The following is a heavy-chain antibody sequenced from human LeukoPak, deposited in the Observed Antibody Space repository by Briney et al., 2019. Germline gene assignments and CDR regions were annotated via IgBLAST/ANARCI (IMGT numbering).Heavy chain of an antibody. CDR2: ISGSGGST. V-gene: IGHV3-23*01. Sequence: GGPLRLSCAASGRTFSNYAMSWVRQAPGKGLEWVSTISGSGGSTYYTDSVKGRFTISRDNSKNTLYLRMNSLRAEDTAIYYCAKDVLSETYYYFDYWGQGTLVTVSS. J-gene: IGHJ4*02. CDR1: GRTFSNYA. D-gene: IGHD1-26*01. CDR3: AKDVLSETYYYFDY.